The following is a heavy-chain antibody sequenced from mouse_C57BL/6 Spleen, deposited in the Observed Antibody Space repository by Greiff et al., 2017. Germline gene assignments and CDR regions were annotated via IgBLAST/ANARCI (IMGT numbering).Heavy chain of an antibody. D-gene: IGHD2-3*01. CDR3: TREGDDGYPLDY. J-gene: IGHJ2*01. Sequence: EVQLQESGEGLVKPGGSLKLSCAASGFTFSSYAMSWVRQTPEKRLEWVAYISSGGDYIYYADTVKGRFTISRDNARNTLYLQMSSLKSEDTAMYYCTREGDDGYPLDYWGQGTTLTVSS. CDR2: ISSGGDYI. V-gene: IGHV5-9-1*02. CDR1: GFTFSSYA.